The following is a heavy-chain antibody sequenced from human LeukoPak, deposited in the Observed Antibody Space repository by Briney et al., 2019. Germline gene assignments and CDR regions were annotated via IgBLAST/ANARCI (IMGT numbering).Heavy chain of an antibody. CDR3: ARGRRHNWNYVSLGYYFDY. J-gene: IGHJ4*02. V-gene: IGHV4-34*01. CDR1: GGSFSGYY. Sequence: SETLSLTCAVYGGSFSGYYWSWIRQPPGKGLEWIGEINHSGSTNYNPSPKSRVTISVDTSKNQFSLKLSSVTAADTAVYYCARGRRHNWNYVSLGYYFDYWGQGTLVTVSS. D-gene: IGHD1-7*01. CDR2: INHSGST.